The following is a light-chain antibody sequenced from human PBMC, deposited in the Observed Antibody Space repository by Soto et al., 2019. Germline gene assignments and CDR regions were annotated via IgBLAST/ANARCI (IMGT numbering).Light chain of an antibody. V-gene: IGLV1-51*02. CDR3: GSWDSSLSAVV. Sequence: QAVLKQPPSVAGGPGEKGNISWSGRGANTGKNYVSWYQQLPGTAPKLLIYEDSRRPSGIPDRFSGSKSGTSATLGITGLQTGDEADYYCGSWDSSLSAVVFGTGTKVTVL. CDR2: EDS. CDR1: GANTGKNY. J-gene: IGLJ1*01.